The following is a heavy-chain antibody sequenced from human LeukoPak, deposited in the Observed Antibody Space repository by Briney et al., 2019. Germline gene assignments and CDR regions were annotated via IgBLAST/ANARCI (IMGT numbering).Heavy chain of an antibody. CDR3: ATRPDDDDFPYFDF. V-gene: IGHV3-66*01. Sequence: PGGSLRLPCAASGLSVNRKYMIWVRQAPGKGLEWVSVIYSGGSTYYAGSVRGRFTISRDNSKNTLNLHMNSLRVEDTAIYFCATRPDDDDFPYFDFWGQGTLVTVTS. CDR2: IYSGGST. D-gene: IGHD3-3*01. CDR1: GLSVNRKY. J-gene: IGHJ4*02.